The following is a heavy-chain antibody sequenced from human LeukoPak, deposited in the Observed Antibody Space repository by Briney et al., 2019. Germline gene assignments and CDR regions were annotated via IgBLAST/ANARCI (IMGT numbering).Heavy chain of an antibody. CDR3: ARGPPNWGYDY. CDR1: GYTFTSYD. D-gene: IGHD7-27*01. Sequence: ASVKVSCKASGYTFTSYDFNWVRQATGQGLEWMGWMSPNSGNTGYAQKFQGRATMTRNTSMSTAYMELSSLRSEDTAVYYCARGPPNWGYDYWGQGTLVTVSS. J-gene: IGHJ4*02. V-gene: IGHV1-8*01. CDR2: MSPNSGNT.